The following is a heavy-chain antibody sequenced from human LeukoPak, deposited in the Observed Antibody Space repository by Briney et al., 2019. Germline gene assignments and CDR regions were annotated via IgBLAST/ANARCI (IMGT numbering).Heavy chain of an antibody. CDR2: VSWNRDII. V-gene: IGHV3-9*01. CDR1: GFIFHDFA. J-gene: IGHJ6*03. CDR3: VKSGGYFYMDA. Sequence: GRSLRLSCAASGFIFHDFAMHWVRQAPGKGLEWVSSVSWNRDIINYADSVRGRFTVSRDNDQNSLYLEMNNPRPDDTALYYCVKSGGYFYMDAWGKGTTVIVSS. D-gene: IGHD2-15*01.